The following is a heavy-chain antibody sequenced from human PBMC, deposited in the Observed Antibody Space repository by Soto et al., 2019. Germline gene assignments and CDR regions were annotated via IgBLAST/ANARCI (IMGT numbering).Heavy chain of an antibody. D-gene: IGHD2-15*01. J-gene: IGHJ4*02. CDR1: GFTFDDYA. CDR3: AKKGCSGGSCYFHY. V-gene: IGHV3-9*01. CDR2: ISWNSGSI. Sequence: VQLVESGGGLVQPGRSLRLSCAASGFTFDDYAMHWVRQAPGKGLEWVSGISWNSGSIGYADSVKGRFTISRDNAKNSLYLQMNSLRAEDTALYYCAKKGCSGGSCYFHYWGQGTLVTVSS.